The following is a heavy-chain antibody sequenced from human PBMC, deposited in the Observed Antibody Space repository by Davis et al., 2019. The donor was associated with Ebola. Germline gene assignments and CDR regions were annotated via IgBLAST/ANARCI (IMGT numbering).Heavy chain of an antibody. V-gene: IGHV3-23*01. D-gene: IGHD6-13*01. Sequence: GESLKISCAASGFTFSSYAMTWVRQAPGKGLEWVSGISGSGGSTYYADSVKGRFTISRDNSKNTLYLQMNSLRAEDTAVYYCARGAYSSSWLVEYYYGMDVWGQGTTVTVSS. CDR1: GFTFSSYA. CDR2: ISGSGGST. J-gene: IGHJ6*02. CDR3: ARGAYSSSWLVEYYYGMDV.